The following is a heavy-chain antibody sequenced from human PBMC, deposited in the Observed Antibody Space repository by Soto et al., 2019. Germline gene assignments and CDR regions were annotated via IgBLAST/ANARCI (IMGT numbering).Heavy chain of an antibody. J-gene: IGHJ4*02. Sequence: EMQVVESGGDLVQPGGSLTLSCAASGFSFTSYYMTWARHVPGRGLEWLAKISQDGSDRAYVDSVRGRFTISRDNAKKSVYLQMDRLRVEDTAVYFCGRRARGGGGGTFWGQGTLVTVSS. CDR3: GRRARGGGGGTF. CDR2: ISQDGSDR. CDR1: GFSFTSYY. V-gene: IGHV3-7*03. D-gene: IGHD2-15*01.